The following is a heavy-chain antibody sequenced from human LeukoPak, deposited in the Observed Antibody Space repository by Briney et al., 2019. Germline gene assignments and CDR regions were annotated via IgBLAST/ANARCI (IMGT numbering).Heavy chain of an antibody. D-gene: IGHD4-17*01. CDR1: GFSFSNYW. CDR3: ARASTAVTTRDYFDY. J-gene: IGHJ4*02. Sequence: GGSLRLSCVASGFSFSNYWMHWVRQAPGKGLVWVSRIKSDGSTTTYADSVKGRFTISRDNAKNKLYLELNSLRAEDTAVYYCARASTAVTTRDYFDYWGQGTLVTVSS. V-gene: IGHV3-74*01. CDR2: IKSDGSTT.